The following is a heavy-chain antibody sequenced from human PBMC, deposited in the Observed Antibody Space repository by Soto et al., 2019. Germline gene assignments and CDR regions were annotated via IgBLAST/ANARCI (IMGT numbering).Heavy chain of an antibody. Sequence: GGSLRLSCTASGFAFSNYGIHWVRQAPGRGLEWVAVIWSDGTKKFYAGSVRGRFTISRDNSKNTLSLHLNTLKPEDTAVYHCAKDRVGGTFYTPLGFWGQGTLVTVSS. CDR2: IWSDGTKK. CDR1: GFAFSNYG. D-gene: IGHD1-7*01. CDR3: AKDRVGGTFYTPLGF. J-gene: IGHJ4*02. V-gene: IGHV3-30*02.